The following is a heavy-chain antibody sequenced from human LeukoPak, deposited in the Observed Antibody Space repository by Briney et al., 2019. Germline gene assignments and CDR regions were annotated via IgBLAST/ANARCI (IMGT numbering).Heavy chain of an antibody. CDR3: ARKTLYGSGKSWFDP. J-gene: IGHJ5*02. D-gene: IGHD3-10*01. V-gene: IGHV1-8*01. CDR2: MNPNSGNT. CDR1: GYTFTSYD. Sequence: GASVKVSCKASGYTFTSYDINWVRQATGQGLEWMGWMNPNSGNTDYAQKFQDRVTMTRNTSISTAYMELSGLRSEDTAMYYCARKTLYGSGKSWFDPWGQGTLVTVSS.